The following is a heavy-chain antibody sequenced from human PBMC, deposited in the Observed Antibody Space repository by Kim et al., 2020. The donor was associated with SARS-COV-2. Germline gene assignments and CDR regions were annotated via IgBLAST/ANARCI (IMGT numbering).Heavy chain of an antibody. Sequence: YAGKFQDRLTITADESTSTTDMELSSLTSEDTAVYYCAKSTARASYNWFDPWGQGTLVTVSS. CDR3: AKSTARASYNWFDP. D-gene: IGHD6-6*01. J-gene: IGHJ5*02. V-gene: IGHV1-69*01.